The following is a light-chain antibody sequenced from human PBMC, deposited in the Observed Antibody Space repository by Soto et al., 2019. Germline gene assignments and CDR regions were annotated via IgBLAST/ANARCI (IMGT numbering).Light chain of an antibody. J-gene: IGKJ2*01. Sequence: IVMTQSPATLSVSPGERATLSCRASQSVSNNLAWYQQKPGQAPRLLIYGASTRATGIPARFSGSGSGTDFTLTISSLQSEDFAVYYCQQYNYWPPYTFGQGTKLEIK. CDR2: GAS. CDR3: QQYNYWPPYT. CDR1: QSVSNN. V-gene: IGKV3-15*01.